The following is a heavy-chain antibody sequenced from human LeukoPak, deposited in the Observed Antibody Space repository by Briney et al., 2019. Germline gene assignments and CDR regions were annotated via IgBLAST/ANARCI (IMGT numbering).Heavy chain of an antibody. D-gene: IGHD3-10*01. V-gene: IGHV3-23*01. Sequence: GGSLRLPCAASGFTVSSNYMSWVRQAPGRGLEWVSGISGTGESTHYADSVEGRFTISRDNSKNMLYLQMNSLRAEDTAVFFCAKDASYHGSGPYWYFDLWGRGTLVTVSS. CDR2: ISGTGEST. CDR1: GFTVSSNY. CDR3: AKDASYHGSGPYWYFDL. J-gene: IGHJ2*01.